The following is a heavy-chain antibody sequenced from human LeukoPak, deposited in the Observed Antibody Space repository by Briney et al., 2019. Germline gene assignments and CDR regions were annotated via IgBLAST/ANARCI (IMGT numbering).Heavy chain of an antibody. Sequence: SETLSLTCTVSGGSINSFYWSWIRQSPGKGLEWIGYISFSGSATYNPSLKSRVTISVDTSKNQLSLNLTSVTAADTAFYYCASAALGGWFAPWGQGTLVTVSS. CDR1: GGSINSFY. CDR3: ASAALGGWFAP. CDR2: ISFSGSA. J-gene: IGHJ5*02. V-gene: IGHV4-59*01.